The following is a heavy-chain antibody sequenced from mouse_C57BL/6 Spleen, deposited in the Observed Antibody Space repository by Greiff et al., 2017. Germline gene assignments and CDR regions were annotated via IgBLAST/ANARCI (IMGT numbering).Heavy chain of an antibody. V-gene: IGHV1-26*01. J-gene: IGHJ3*01. Sequence: EVKLQQSGPELVKPGASVKISCKASGYTFTDYYMNWVKQSHGKSLEWIGDINPNNGGTSYNQKFKGKATLTVDKSSSTAYMELRSLTSEDSAVYYCARDYSNGFAYWGQGTLVTVSA. CDR2: INPNNGGT. CDR1: GYTFTDYY. CDR3: ARDYSNGFAY. D-gene: IGHD2-5*01.